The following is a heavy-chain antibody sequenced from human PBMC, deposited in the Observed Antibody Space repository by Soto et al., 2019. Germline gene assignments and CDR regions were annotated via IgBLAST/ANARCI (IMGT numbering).Heavy chain of an antibody. CDR3: ARFVPLGGRSDAYYYYMDV. Sequence: SETLSLTCAVYGGSFSGYYWSWIRQPPGKGLEWIGEINHGGSTNYNPSLKSRVTISVDTSKNQFSLKLSSVTAADTAVYYCARFVPLGGRSDAYYYYMDVWGKGTTVTVSS. CDR1: GGSFSGYY. CDR2: INHGGST. D-gene: IGHD1-26*01. J-gene: IGHJ6*03. V-gene: IGHV4-34*01.